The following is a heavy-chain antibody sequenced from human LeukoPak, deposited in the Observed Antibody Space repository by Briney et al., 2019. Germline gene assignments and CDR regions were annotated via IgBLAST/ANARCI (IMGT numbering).Heavy chain of an antibody. CDR2: IYHSGST. J-gene: IGHJ4*02. D-gene: IGHD6-19*01. Sequence: NPSGTLSLTCAVSSGSISSSNWWSWVRQPPGKGLEWIGEIYHSGSTNYNPSLKNRVTISVDTSKNQFSLKLSSVTAADTAVYYCARVPVGSSGWVEEEHDYWGQGTLVTVSS. CDR1: SGSISSSNW. CDR3: ARVPVGSSGWVEEEHDY. V-gene: IGHV4-4*02.